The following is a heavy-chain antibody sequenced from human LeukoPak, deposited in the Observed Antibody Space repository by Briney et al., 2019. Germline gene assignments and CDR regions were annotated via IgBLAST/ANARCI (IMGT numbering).Heavy chain of an antibody. V-gene: IGHV3-30*04. J-gene: IGHJ4*02. CDR1: GFNFGTYA. Sequence: GGSLRLSCAASGFNFGTYAMDWVRQAPGKGLEWVGDISYDGGYQSYAVSVRGRFTISRDNSKNTLYLQMNSLRDEDAAVYYCATESSLSNWGRGTLVTVSS. CDR2: ISYDGGYQ. CDR3: ATESSLSN.